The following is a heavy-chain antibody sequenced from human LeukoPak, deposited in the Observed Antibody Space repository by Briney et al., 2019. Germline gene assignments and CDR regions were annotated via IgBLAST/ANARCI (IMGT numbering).Heavy chain of an antibody. J-gene: IGHJ4*02. V-gene: IGHV1-69*06. Sequence: ASVKVSCKASGYNFNGYYIFWVRQAPGHGLEWMGGIIPIFGTANYAQKFQGRVTITADKSTSTAYMELSSLRSEDTAVYYCASYEYSGYDYFSRYWGQGTLVTVSS. D-gene: IGHD5-12*01. CDR1: GYNFNGYY. CDR2: IIPIFGTA. CDR3: ASYEYSGYDYFSRY.